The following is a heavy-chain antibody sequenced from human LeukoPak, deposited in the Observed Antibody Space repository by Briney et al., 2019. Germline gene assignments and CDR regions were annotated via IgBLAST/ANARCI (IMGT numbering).Heavy chain of an antibody. CDR1: GYTFTGYY. Sequence: ASXXVSCKASGYTFTGYYMHWVRQAPGQGLEWMGWINPNSGGTNYAQKFQGRVTMTRDTSISTAYMELSRLRSDDTAVYYCAREPYCSGGSCGGYYYYYMDVWGKGTTVTVSS. V-gene: IGHV1-2*02. CDR2: INPNSGGT. J-gene: IGHJ6*03. CDR3: AREPYCSGGSCGGYYYYYMDV. D-gene: IGHD2-15*01.